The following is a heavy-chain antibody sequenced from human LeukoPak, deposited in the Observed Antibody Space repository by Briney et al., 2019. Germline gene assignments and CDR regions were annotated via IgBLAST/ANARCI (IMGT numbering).Heavy chain of an antibody. CDR3: ARVFLSNGYLFDY. J-gene: IGHJ4*02. CDR2: ISTYNGNT. V-gene: IGHV1-18*01. Sequence: GASVKVSCKASGYTFSSHGISWVRQAPGQGLEWMGWISTYNGNTYKAQRIQGRVTMTTDTSTSTAYMELRSLRSDDTAVYYCARVFLSNGYLFDYWGQGTLVTVSS. CDR1: GYTFSSHG. D-gene: IGHD6-19*01.